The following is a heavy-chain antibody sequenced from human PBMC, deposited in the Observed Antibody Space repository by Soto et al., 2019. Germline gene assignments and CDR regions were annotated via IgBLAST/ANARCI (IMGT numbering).Heavy chain of an antibody. V-gene: IGHV3-74*01. CDR2: INDDGIST. Sequence: GGSLRLSCAASGFTFRMYWMHWVRQVPGKGPEWVSRINDDGISTNYADSVKGRFTISRDNAKNTLYLQMNALRVEDTGVYYCTRGPRPTSTGTGDFWGQGTLVTVSS. J-gene: IGHJ4*02. CDR3: TRGPRPTSTGTGDF. D-gene: IGHD1-1*01. CDR1: GFTFRMYW.